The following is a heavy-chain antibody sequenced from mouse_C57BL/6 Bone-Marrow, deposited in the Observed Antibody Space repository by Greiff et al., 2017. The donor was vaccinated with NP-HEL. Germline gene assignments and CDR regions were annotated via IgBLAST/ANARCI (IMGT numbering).Heavy chain of an antibody. J-gene: IGHJ2*01. CDR2: IHPNSGST. Sequence: QFQLQQPGAELVKPGASVKLSCKASGYTFTSYWMHWVKQRPGQGLEWIGMIHPNSGSTNYNEKFKSKATLTVDKSSSTAYMQLSSLTSEDSAVYYCAEDYQYYFDYWGQGTTLTVSS. CDR1: GYTFTSYW. V-gene: IGHV1-64*01. CDR3: AEDYQYYFDY. D-gene: IGHD1-1*02.